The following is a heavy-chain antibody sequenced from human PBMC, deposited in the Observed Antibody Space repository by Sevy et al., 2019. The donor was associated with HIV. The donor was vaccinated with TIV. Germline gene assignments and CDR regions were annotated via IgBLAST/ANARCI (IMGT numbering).Heavy chain of an antibody. D-gene: IGHD1-26*01. CDR2: ISHDGINV. Sequence: GGSLRLSCIGSGFSFSYYGIHWVRQSPGKGLDWVALISHDGINVYYADSVKGRFTISRDNSKNTVYLEMNSLRNEDTASYYCANAYSGSYSHSYLYALDVWGQGTTVTVSS. CDR3: ANAYSGSYSHSYLYALDV. V-gene: IGHV3-30*18. J-gene: IGHJ6*02. CDR1: GFSFSYYG.